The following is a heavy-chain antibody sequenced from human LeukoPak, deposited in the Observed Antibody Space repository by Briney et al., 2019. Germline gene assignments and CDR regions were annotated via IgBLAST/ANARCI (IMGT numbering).Heavy chain of an antibody. J-gene: IGHJ3*02. V-gene: IGHV3-23*01. CDR3: AKDYYDSSGYVDAFDI. Sequence: GGSLRLSCAASRFTFSSYAMSWVCQAPGKGLEWVSAISGSGGSTYYADSVKGRFIISRDNSKNTLYLQMNSLRAEDTAVYYCAKDYYDSSGYVDAFDIWGQGTMVTVSS. CDR2: ISGSGGST. D-gene: IGHD3-22*01. CDR1: RFTFSSYA.